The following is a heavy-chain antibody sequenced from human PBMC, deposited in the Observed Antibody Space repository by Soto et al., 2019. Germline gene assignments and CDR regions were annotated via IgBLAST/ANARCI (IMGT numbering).Heavy chain of an antibody. J-gene: IGHJ5*02. Sequence: QVQLVQSGAEVKKPGASVKVSCKASGYSFTTYNIHWVRQAPGHGLDWMGIVNPRSGSTVYAQRFQGRVTMTGDTSTSTVYMELSSLRSDDTAVYYCARSVVPATMRGWFDPWGQGTLVTVSS. CDR2: VNPRSGST. CDR3: ARSVVPATMRGWFDP. CDR1: GYSFTTYN. V-gene: IGHV1-46*03. D-gene: IGHD2-2*01.